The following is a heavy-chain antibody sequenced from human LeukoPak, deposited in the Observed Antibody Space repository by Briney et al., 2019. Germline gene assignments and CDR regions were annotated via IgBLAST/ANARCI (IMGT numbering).Heavy chain of an antibody. Sequence: SETLSLTCTVSGGSIGSSSYYWGWIRQPPGKGLEWIGSIYYSGSTYYNPSLKSRVTISVDTSKNQFSLKLSSVTAADTAVYYCARLGINIAAPSDYWGQGTLVTVSS. J-gene: IGHJ4*02. CDR3: ARLGINIAAPSDY. CDR2: IYYSGST. D-gene: IGHD6-6*01. V-gene: IGHV4-39*01. CDR1: GGSIGSSSYY.